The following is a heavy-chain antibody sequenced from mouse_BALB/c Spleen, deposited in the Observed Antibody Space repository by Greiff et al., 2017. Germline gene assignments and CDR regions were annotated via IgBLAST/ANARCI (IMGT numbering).Heavy chain of an antibody. D-gene: IGHD2-10*02. J-gene: IGHJ2*01. CDR2: IYPSDSYT. Sequence: QGQLKQPGAELVRPGASVKLSCKASGYTFTSYWINWVKQRPGQGLEWIGNIYPSDSYTNYNQKFKDKATLTVDKSSSTAYMQLSSPTSEDSAVYYCTRIKYGNFDYWGQGTTLTVSS. V-gene: IGHV1-69*02. CDR1: GYTFTSYW. CDR3: TRIKYGNFDY.